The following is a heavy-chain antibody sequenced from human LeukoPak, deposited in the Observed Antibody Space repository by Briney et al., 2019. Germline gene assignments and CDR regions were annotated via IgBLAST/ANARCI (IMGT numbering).Heavy chain of an antibody. CDR3: ARGTYYYDSSGYLSFDY. J-gene: IGHJ4*02. CDR1: GFTFSSYG. CDR2: IWYGGSNK. Sequence: GGSLRLSCAASGFTFSSYGMHWVRPAPGTGLAWVAVIWYGGSNKYYADSVKGRFTISRDTSKNTRYLQMNSLRAEDTGVYYCARGTYYYDSSGYLSFDYWGQGTLVTVSS. V-gene: IGHV3-33*01. D-gene: IGHD3-22*01.